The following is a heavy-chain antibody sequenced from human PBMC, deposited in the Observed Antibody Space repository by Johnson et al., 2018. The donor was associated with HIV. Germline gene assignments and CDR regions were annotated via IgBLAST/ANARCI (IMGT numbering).Heavy chain of an antibody. CDR1: GFTFSSYA. CDR3: ARGVKQQLNVVDAFDI. CDR2: ISYDGSNK. V-gene: IGHV3-30*04. D-gene: IGHD6-13*01. J-gene: IGHJ3*02. Sequence: QVQLVESGGGVVQPGRSLRLSCAASGFTFSSYAMHWVRQAPGKGLEWVAVISYDGSNKYYADSVKGRFTISRDNSKNTLYLQMNSLRVEDTGVYYCARGVKQQLNVVDAFDIWGQGTKVTVSS.